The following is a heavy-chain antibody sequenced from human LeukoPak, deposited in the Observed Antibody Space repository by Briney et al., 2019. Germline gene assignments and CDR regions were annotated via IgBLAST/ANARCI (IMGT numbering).Heavy chain of an antibody. V-gene: IGHV3-21*01. CDR1: GFTFSTYS. D-gene: IGHD6-13*01. J-gene: IGHJ4*02. Sequence: GGSLRLSCAASGFTFSTYSMNWVRQAPGKGLEWVSSISCSSVYIYYADSVKGRFTISRDNAKNSLYLQMNSLRAEDTAVYYCARGLAATAYYFDYWGQGTLVTVSS. CDR2: ISCSSVYI. CDR3: ARGLAATAYYFDY.